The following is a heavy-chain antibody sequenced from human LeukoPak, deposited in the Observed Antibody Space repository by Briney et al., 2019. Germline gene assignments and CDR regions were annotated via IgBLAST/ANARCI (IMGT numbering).Heavy chain of an antibody. V-gene: IGHV3-11*01. J-gene: IGHJ4*02. CDR2: ISSSGSTI. CDR1: GFTFSDYY. D-gene: IGHD6-6*01. CDR3: ARERAIASRRPYCLDY. Sequence: PGGSLRLSCAASGFTFSDYYMSWVRQAPGKGLEWISYISSSGSTIYYADSVKGRFTISRDNARNSLYLQMNSLRAEDTAVYYCARERAIASRRPYCLDYWGQGTLVTVSS.